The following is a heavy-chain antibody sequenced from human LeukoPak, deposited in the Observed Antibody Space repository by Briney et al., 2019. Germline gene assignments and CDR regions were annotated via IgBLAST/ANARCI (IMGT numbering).Heavy chain of an antibody. J-gene: IGHJ4*02. D-gene: IGHD3-10*01. CDR3: ARVGITMVRGVIPADY. CDR2: ISAYNGNT. Sequence: ASVKVSCKASGYTFTSYGISRVRQAPGQGLEWMGWISAYNGNTNYAQKLQGRVTMTTDTSTSTAYMELRSLRSDDTAVYYCARVGITMVRGVIPADYWGQGTLVTVSS. V-gene: IGHV1-18*01. CDR1: GYTFTSYG.